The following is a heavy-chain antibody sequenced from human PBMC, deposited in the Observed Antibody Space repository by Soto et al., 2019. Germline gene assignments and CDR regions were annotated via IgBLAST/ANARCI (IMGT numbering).Heavy chain of an antibody. CDR2: INAGNGNT. CDR3: ARPKDYDDCLDS. V-gene: IGHV1-3*01. CDR1: GYTFTRFN. Sequence: QVQLVQSGAEVKKPGASVKVSCKASGYTFTRFNMHWVRQAPGQRLEWMGWINAGNGNTRYSQKFQVRVTFTRDTSAKRAYMEVRSLLSADAAVYYCARPKDYDDCLDSWGKGTLVTVSS. J-gene: IGHJ4*02. D-gene: IGHD3-22*01.